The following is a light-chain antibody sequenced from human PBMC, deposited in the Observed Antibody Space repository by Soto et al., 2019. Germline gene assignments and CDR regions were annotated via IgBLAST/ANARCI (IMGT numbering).Light chain of an antibody. CDR1: QNVKSNS. V-gene: IGKV3-20*01. J-gene: IGKJ2*01. CDR3: QQFGSPPQT. Sequence: EIVLTQSPGTLSLSPGERATLSCRASQNVKSNSLGWYQQKPGQAPRLLIYGTTTRATGIPDRFSGSGSGTDFTLIISRLEPEDFAVYYCQQFGSPPQTFGQGTKREIK. CDR2: GTT.